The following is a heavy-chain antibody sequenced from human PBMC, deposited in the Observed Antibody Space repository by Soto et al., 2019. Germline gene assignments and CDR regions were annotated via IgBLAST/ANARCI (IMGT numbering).Heavy chain of an antibody. CDR3: TRDRGYPDSFDL. D-gene: IGHD3-10*01. V-gene: IGHV3-30*03. Sequence: PWGSLRLSCADSGLSFSSYGMHWVRQAPGEGLEWVAAISYDGSNKNYLASVKGRFTISRDNAKNKLYLQMNSLRVEDTAVYYCTRDRGYPDSFDLWGQGTMVTVSS. J-gene: IGHJ3*01. CDR2: ISYDGSNK. CDR1: GLSFSSYG.